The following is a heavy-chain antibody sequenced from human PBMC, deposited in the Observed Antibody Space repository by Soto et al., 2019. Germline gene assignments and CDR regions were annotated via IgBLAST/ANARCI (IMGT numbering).Heavy chain of an antibody. D-gene: IGHD4-17*01. CDR2: IYYSGST. CDR1: GGSISSSSFH. Sequence: SETLSLTCTVSGGSISSSSFHWGWIRQPPGKGLEWIGSIYYSGSTYYSPSLKSRVTISVDTSKNQFSLKLSSVTAADTAVYYCARRYGASFDYWGQGTQVTVSS. J-gene: IGHJ4*02. CDR3: ARRYGASFDY. V-gene: IGHV4-39*07.